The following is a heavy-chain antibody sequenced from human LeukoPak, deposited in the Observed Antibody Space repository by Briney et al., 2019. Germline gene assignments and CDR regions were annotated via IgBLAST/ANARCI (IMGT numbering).Heavy chain of an antibody. CDR2: VYHSGSI. Sequence: SETLSLTCTVSGYSISSGYYWGWIRQPPGKGLEWIGNVYHSGSIYYNPSLKSRVTISVDTSKNQFSLKLSSVTAADTAVYYCARDSGWLRFDYWGQGTLVTVSS. D-gene: IGHD3-10*01. CDR3: ARDSGWLRFDY. V-gene: IGHV4-38-2*02. J-gene: IGHJ4*02. CDR1: GYSISSGYY.